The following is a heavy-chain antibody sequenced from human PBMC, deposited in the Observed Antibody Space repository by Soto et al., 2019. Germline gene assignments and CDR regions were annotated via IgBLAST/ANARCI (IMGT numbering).Heavy chain of an antibody. CDR3: ATHLSRFGELLGAFDI. D-gene: IGHD3-10*01. CDR1: GCTLTELS. CDR2: FDPEDGET. J-gene: IGHJ3*02. Sequence: ASVKVSCKVSGCTLTELSMHWVRQAPGKGLEWMGGFDPEDGETIYAQKFQGRVTMTEDTSTDTAYMELSSLRSEDTAVYYCATHLSRFGELLGAFDIWGQGTMVTVSS. V-gene: IGHV1-24*01.